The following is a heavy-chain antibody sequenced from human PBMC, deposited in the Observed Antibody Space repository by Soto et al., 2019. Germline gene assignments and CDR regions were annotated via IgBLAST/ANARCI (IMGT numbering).Heavy chain of an antibody. CDR2: INGDGGTI. D-gene: IGHD1-7*01. V-gene: IGHV3-74*01. CDR3: TRGGNYYFDY. J-gene: IGHJ4*02. CDR1: GFTFSTSW. Sequence: EVQLVEAGGGLVQPGGSLRLSCAASGFTFSTSWIHWVRQAPGKGLVWVSRINGDGGTINYADSVKGRFTISRDNAKNTVYLQMNSLSADDTAVYYCTRGGNYYFDYWGQGTLFTVSS.